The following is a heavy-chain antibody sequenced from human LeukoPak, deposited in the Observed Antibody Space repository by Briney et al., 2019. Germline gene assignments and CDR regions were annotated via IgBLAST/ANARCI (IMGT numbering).Heavy chain of an antibody. V-gene: IGHV3-7*05. J-gene: IGHJ4*02. CDR3: VRSGGY. CDR1: GFTFSNYW. CDR2: IKEDGSEK. D-gene: IGHD1-26*01. Sequence: GGSLRLSCAASGFTFSNYWMNWVRQAPGKGLEWVANIKEDGSEKYYVDSVKGRFTISRDNAKNSLCLQMNSLRAGDTAIYYCVRSGGYWGQGTPVTVSS.